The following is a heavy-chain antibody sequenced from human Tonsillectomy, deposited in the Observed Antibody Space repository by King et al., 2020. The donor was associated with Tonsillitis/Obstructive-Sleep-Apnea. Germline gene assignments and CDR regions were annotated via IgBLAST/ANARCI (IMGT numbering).Heavy chain of an antibody. CDR1: GFTFSNAW. J-gene: IGHJ6*03. CDR2: IKSKTDGGTT. Sequence: VQLVESGGGLVKPGGSLRLSCAASGFTFSNAWMSWVRQAPGKGLEWVGRIKSKTDGGTTDYAAPVKGRFTISRDDSKNTRYLQMNSLKTEDTAVYYCTTEGYCSSTSCYFFYYYYYMDVWGKGTTVTVSS. D-gene: IGHD2-2*01. V-gene: IGHV3-15*01. CDR3: TTEGYCSSTSCYFFYYYYYMDV.